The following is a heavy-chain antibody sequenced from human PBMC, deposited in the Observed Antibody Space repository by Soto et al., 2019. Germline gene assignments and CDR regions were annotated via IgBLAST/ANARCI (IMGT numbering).Heavy chain of an antibody. CDR1: GFTFSSYG. CDR3: AKGGGDFWSGYYRPVDY. J-gene: IGHJ4*02. D-gene: IGHD3-3*01. V-gene: IGHV3-30*18. CDR2: ISYDGSNK. Sequence: GGSLRLSCAASGFTFSSYGMHWVRQAPGKGLEWVAVISYDGSNKYYADSVKGRFTISRDNSKNTLYLQMNSLRAEDTAVYYCAKGGGDFWSGYYRPVDYWGQGTLVTVS.